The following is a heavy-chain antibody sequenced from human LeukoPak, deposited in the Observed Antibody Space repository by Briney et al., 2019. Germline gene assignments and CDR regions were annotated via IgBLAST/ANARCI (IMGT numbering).Heavy chain of an antibody. Sequence: GGSLRPSCTASGFTFGDYAMSWVRQAPGKGLEWVGFIRSKAYGGTTEYAASVKGRFTISRDDSKSIAYLQMNSLKTEDTAVYYCTRFPDYGDYDYYYYYMDVWGKGTTVTISS. V-gene: IGHV3-49*04. J-gene: IGHJ6*03. CDR3: TRFPDYGDYDYYYYYMDV. CDR2: IRSKAYGGTT. CDR1: GFTFGDYA. D-gene: IGHD4-17*01.